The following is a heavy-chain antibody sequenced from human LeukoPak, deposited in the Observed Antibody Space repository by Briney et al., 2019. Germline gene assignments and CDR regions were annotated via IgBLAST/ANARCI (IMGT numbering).Heavy chain of an antibody. CDR1: GFTVSGNY. CDR2: ISGSGGST. J-gene: IGHJ6*03. V-gene: IGHV3-23*01. Sequence: GGSLRLSCAPSGFTVSGNYMSWVRQAPGKGLEWVSAISGSGGSTYYADSVKGRFTISRDNSKNTLYLQMNSLRAEDTAVYYCAKDWGDYYGSGSYYYYYYMDVWGKGTTVTVSS. D-gene: IGHD3-10*01. CDR3: AKDWGDYYGSGSYYYYYYMDV.